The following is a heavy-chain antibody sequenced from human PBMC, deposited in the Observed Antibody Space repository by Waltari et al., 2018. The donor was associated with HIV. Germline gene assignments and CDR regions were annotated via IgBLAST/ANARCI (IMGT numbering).Heavy chain of an antibody. Sequence: QVQLVQSGAEVKKPGASVKVSCKASGYTFTTYGISWVRPAPGQGLEWMGRISAYNGNTKYAQKLQGRVTVTTDTSTSTAYMELRSLRSDDTAVYYCARDSELYDSVSPLDYWGQGTLVTVSS. CDR2: ISAYNGNT. CDR1: GYTFTTYG. V-gene: IGHV1-18*01. J-gene: IGHJ4*02. D-gene: IGHD3-10*01. CDR3: ARDSELYDSVSPLDY.